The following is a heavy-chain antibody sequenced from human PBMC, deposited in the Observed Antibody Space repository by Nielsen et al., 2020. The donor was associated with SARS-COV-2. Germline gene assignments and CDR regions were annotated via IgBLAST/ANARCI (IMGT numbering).Heavy chain of an antibody. D-gene: IGHD3-10*01. Sequence: GESLKISCAASGFTFSSYWMSWVRQAPGKGLEWVANIKQDGSEKYYVDSVKGRFTISRDNAKNSLYLQTNSLRAEDTAVYYCARDLDYYGSGSYPHYFDYWGQGTLVTVSS. CDR3: ARDLDYYGSGSYPHYFDY. CDR2: IKQDGSEK. J-gene: IGHJ4*02. V-gene: IGHV3-7*01. CDR1: GFTFSSYW.